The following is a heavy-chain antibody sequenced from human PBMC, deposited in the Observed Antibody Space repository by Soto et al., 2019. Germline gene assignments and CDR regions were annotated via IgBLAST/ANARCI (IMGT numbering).Heavy chain of an antibody. D-gene: IGHD2-2*01. V-gene: IGHV4-4*07. J-gene: IGHJ6*02. CDR2: IYSDGTT. CDR3: SRVDCSNTNCRTRGMDV. CDR1: GGSITSYY. Sequence: QVHLQESGPGLVKSSETLSLICTVSGGSITSYYWSWVRQPVGKGLEWVGRIYSDGTTNYSPSLNSRVTMSLDTSKHQFALWLSSVTAADTAIYYCSRVDCSNTNCRTRGMDVWVQGTTVTVSS.